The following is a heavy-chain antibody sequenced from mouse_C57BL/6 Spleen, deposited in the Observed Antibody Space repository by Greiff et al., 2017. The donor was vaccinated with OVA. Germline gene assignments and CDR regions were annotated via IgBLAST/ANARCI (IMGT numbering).Heavy chain of an antibody. CDR3: ARGDYSTYEFAD. D-gene: IGHD2-5*01. CDR1: GYTFTSYW. J-gene: IGHJ3*01. V-gene: IGHV1-53*01. Sequence: QVQLQQPGTELVKPGASVKLSCKASGYTFTSYWMHWVKQRPGQGLEWIGNINPSNGGTNYNEKFKSKATLTVDKSSSTAYMQLSSLTSEDSAVXYCARGDYSTYEFADWGKGALVTVSA. CDR2: INPSNGGT.